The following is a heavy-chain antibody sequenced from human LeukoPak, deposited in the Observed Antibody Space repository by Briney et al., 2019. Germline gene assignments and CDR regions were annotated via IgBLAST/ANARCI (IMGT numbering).Heavy chain of an antibody. CDR1: GYSISSGYY. Sequence: SETLSLTCTVSGYSISSGYYWGWIRQPPGKGLEWIGSIYHSGRTYYNPSLKSRVTISVDTSKNQFSLKLSSVTAADTAVYYCARSRYYYYYYMDVWGKGTTVTVSS. V-gene: IGHV4-38-2*02. CDR2: IYHSGRT. D-gene: IGHD1-14*01. CDR3: ARSRYYYYYYMDV. J-gene: IGHJ6*03.